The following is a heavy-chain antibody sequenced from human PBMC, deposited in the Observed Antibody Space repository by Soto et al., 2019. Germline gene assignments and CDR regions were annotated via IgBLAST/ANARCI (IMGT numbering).Heavy chain of an antibody. V-gene: IGHV1-69*13. CDR2: IIPIFGTA. Sequence: ASVKVSCKASGGTFSSYAISWVRQAPGQGLEWMGGIIPIFGTANYAQKFQGRVTITADESTSTAYMELSSLRSEDTAVYCCARANIIYGYYYYGMDVWGQGTTVTVSS. CDR1: GGTFSSYA. D-gene: IGHD3-10*01. CDR3: ARANIIYGYYYYGMDV. J-gene: IGHJ6*02.